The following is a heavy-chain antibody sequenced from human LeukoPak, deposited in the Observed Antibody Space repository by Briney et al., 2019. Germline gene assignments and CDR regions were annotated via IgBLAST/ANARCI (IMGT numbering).Heavy chain of an antibody. J-gene: IGHJ3*02. D-gene: IGHD2-2*01. CDR2: ISSSGSTI. V-gene: IGHV3-11*01. CDR3: ARAQGDIVVVPAAYRWIQEEGDHGGSAFDI. CDR1: GFTFSDYY. Sequence: GGSLRLSCAASGFTFSDYYMSWIRQAPGKGLEWVSYISSSGSTIYYADSVKGRFTISRDNAKNSLYLQMNSLRAEDTAVYYCARAQGDIVVVPAAYRWIQEEGDHGGSAFDIWGQGTMVTVSS.